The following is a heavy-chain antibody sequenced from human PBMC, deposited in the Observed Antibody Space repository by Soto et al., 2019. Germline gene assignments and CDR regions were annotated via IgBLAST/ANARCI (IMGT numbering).Heavy chain of an antibody. J-gene: IGHJ4*02. D-gene: IGHD1-26*01. Sequence: ETMSLTCTAPGPYVSRFYWSSVRRHPGKGLEWIGNIYYSGSTNYNPSLKSRVTISVDTSKNQFSLKLSSVTAADTAVYYCERDYSGNYYGILGYWGQGTLVTVSS. CDR1: GPYVSRFY. CDR2: IYYSGST. V-gene: IGHV4-59*02. CDR3: ERDYSGNYYGILGY.